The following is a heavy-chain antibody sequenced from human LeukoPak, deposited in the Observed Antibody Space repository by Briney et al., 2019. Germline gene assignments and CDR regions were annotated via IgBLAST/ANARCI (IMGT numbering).Heavy chain of an antibody. CDR1: GGSISDYY. V-gene: IGHV4-59*01. D-gene: IGHD2-2*01. J-gene: IGHJ4*02. CDR3: ARGSWCSYTNCMLRPFDY. Sequence: KPSETLSLTCSLSGGSISDYYWNWIRQPPGKGLEWIGYIYYSGSTTYNPSLKSRVTISVDTSKNQFSLRLSSVTAADTAVYYCARGSWCSYTNCMLRPFDYWGQGSLVTVSS. CDR2: IYYSGST.